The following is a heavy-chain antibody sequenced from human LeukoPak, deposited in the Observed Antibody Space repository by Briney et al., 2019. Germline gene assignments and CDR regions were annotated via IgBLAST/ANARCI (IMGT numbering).Heavy chain of an antibody. CDR2: ISAYNGNT. J-gene: IGHJ3*02. CDR1: GYTFTGYY. V-gene: IGHV1-18*04. CDR3: ARDGSGDAFDI. D-gene: IGHD3-10*01. Sequence: ASVKVSCKASGYTFTGYYMHWVRQAPGQGLEWMGWISAYNGNTNYAQKLQGRVTMTTDTSTSTAYMELRSLRSDNTAVYYCARDGSGDAFDIWGQGTMVTVSS.